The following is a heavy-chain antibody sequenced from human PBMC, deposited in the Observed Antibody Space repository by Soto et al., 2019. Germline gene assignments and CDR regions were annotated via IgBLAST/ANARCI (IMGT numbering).Heavy chain of an antibody. Sequence: GGSLRLSCAASGFTFDDFTMHWVRQVPGKALEWVSLISWDGTITHYADSVAGRFTISRDNSENSLSLQMNNLRTEDSALYFCKAEYTDSSAPVDQTSYLDPWGQGTLVTVSS. CDR1: GFTFDDFT. CDR2: ISWDGTIT. V-gene: IGHV3-43*01. D-gene: IGHD6-6*01. CDR3: KAEYTDSSAPVDQTSYLDP. J-gene: IGHJ5*02.